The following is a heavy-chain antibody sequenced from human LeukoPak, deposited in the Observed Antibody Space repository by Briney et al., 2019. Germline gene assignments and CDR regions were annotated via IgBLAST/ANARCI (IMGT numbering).Heavy chain of an antibody. J-gene: IGHJ4*02. CDR2: ISGSGGST. V-gene: IGHV3-23*01. CDR1: GFTFSSYA. D-gene: IGHD3-22*01. Sequence: GGSLRLSCAASGFTFSSYAMSWVRQAPGKGLEWVSAISGSGGSTYYADSVKGRFTISRDNSKNTLYLQMNSLRAEDTAVYYCARDLRGGSGYYYEIGICDYWGQGTLVTVSS. CDR3: ARDLRGGSGYYYEIGICDY.